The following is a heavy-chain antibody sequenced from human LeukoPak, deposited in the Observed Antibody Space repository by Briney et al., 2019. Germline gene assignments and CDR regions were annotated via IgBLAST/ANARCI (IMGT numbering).Heavy chain of an antibody. CDR1: GFTFSSYW. Sequence: SGGSLRLSCAASGFTFSSYWMSWVRQAPGKGLEWVANIKQDGSEKYYVDSVKGRFTISRDNAENSLYLQMNSLRAEDTAVYYCARDRPLLWFGELFSYYYGMDVWGQGTTVTVSS. J-gene: IGHJ6*02. CDR3: ARDRPLLWFGELFSYYYGMDV. D-gene: IGHD3-10*01. CDR2: IKQDGSEK. V-gene: IGHV3-7*03.